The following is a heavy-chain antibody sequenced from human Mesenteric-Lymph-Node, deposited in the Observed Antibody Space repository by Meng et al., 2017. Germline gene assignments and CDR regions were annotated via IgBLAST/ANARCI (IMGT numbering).Heavy chain of an antibody. V-gene: IGHV4-4*07. CDR1: GDSISSYY. J-gene: IGHJ4*02. CDR3: ARMVGSGPFDY. Sequence: SETLSLTCSVSGDSISSYYWSWIRQPAGKGLEWIGRIFTSGSTNYNPSLKSRVTMSVDMSKNQVFLRLTSVTAADTAVYYCARMVGSGPFDYWGQGTLVTVSS. D-gene: IGHD6-19*01. CDR2: IFTSGST.